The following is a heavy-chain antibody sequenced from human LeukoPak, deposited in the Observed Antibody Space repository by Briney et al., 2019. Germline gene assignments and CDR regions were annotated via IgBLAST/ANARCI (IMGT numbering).Heavy chain of an antibody. CDR1: GGSISSYY. J-gene: IGHJ4*02. Sequence: SETLSLTCTVSGGSISSYYWSWIRQPQENGLEGIGYIYYSGSTNYNPSLKSRVTISVDTSKNQFSLKLSSVTAADTAVYYCARGRAAAGNYFDYWGQGTLVTVFS. V-gene: IGHV4-59*01. D-gene: IGHD6-13*01. CDR2: IYYSGST. CDR3: ARGRAAAGNYFDY.